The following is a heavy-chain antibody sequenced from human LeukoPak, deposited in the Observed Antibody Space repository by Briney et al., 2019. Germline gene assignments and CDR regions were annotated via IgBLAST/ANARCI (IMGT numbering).Heavy chain of an antibody. J-gene: IGHJ4*02. CDR2: IYWDDDK. CDR1: GFSLSTSGVG. V-gene: IGHV2-5*02. Sequence: SGPTLVNPTQTLTLTCTFSGFSLSTSGVGVGWIRQPPGKALEWLALIYWDDDKRYSPSLKSWLTITTDTSKNQVVLTMTNMDPVDTATYYCAHYGSGSYYLPPYFDYWGQGTLVTVSS. CDR3: AHYGSGSYYLPPYFDY. D-gene: IGHD3-10*01.